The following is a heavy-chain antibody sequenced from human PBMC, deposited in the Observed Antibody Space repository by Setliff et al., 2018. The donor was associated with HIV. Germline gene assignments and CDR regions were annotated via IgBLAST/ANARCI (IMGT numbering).Heavy chain of an antibody. Sequence: PGESLKISCEASGYSFTTYWIGWVRQKPGKGLEWMGIIYPGDLDTRYSPSFQGQVTISADKSISTAYLQWSSLKASDTAMYYCARAGSFDPYYYMDVWGKGTTVTVSS. D-gene: IGHD3-10*01. J-gene: IGHJ6*03. CDR1: GYSFTTYW. V-gene: IGHV5-51*01. CDR3: ARAGSFDPYYYMDV. CDR2: IYPGDLDT.